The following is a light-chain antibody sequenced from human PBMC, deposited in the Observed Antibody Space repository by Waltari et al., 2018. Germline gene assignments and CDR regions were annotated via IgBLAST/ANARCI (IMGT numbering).Light chain of an antibody. CDR2: AAS. Sequence: IQMTQSPSALSASVGDRVTISCRASQNIYSNLAWYQQKPGKAPKFLIYAASSLQSGIPSRFSGSGSGTDFTLTISSLQPEDSATYYCQHYYDNPYSFGQGTKVEIK. CDR1: QNIYSN. CDR3: QHYYDNPYS. J-gene: IGKJ2*03. V-gene: IGKV1-6*01.